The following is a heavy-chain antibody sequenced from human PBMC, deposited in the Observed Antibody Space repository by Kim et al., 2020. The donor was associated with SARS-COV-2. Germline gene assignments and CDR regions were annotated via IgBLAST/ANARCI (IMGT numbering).Heavy chain of an antibody. CDR1: GYTFTSYA. Sequence: ASVKVSCKASGYTFTSYAMNWVRQAPGQGLEWMGWINTNTGNPTYAQGFTGRFVFSLDTSVSTAYLQISSLKAEDTAVYYCARVRRGDYGDYGWVDYYYGMDVCGQGTTVTVSS. CDR3: ARVRRGDYGDYGWVDYYYGMDV. V-gene: IGHV7-4-1*02. CDR2: INTNTGNP. J-gene: IGHJ6*02. D-gene: IGHD4-17*01.